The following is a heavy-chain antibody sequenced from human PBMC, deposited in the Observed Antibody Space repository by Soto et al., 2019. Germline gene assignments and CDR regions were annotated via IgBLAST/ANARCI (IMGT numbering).Heavy chain of an antibody. J-gene: IGHJ4*02. CDR1: GYTFTSDG. CDR3: AAWAGQVRGYGGPFDY. Sequence: QVQLVQSGADVKKPGASVKVSCKASGYTFTSDGISWVRQAPGQGLEWMGWISTYNGNTKFAQKLQGRVTMTTDTSTSTVYMELRSLTSDDTAVYSCAAWAGQVRGYGGPFDYWGQGTLLTVSS. V-gene: IGHV1-18*04. CDR2: ISTYNGNT. D-gene: IGHD5-12*01.